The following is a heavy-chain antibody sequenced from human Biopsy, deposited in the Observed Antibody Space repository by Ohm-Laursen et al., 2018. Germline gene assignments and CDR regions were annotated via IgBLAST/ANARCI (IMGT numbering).Heavy chain of an antibody. Sequence: SETLSLICTVSGGSLSSYYWSWIRQPAGKALEWIGRIYSSGSTTYNPSLKSRVTLSMDTSKRQFSLNLSFVTAADTAVYYCARWTPEYDSSRYYLDAFDIWGQGTKVTVSS. CDR3: ARWTPEYDSSRYYLDAFDI. V-gene: IGHV4-4*07. CDR2: IYSSGST. J-gene: IGHJ3*02. D-gene: IGHD3-22*01. CDR1: GGSLSSYY.